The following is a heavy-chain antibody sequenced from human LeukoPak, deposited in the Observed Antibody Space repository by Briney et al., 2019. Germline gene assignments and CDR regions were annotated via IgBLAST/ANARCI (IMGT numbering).Heavy chain of an antibody. D-gene: IGHD2-2*01. J-gene: IGHJ4*02. CDR2: INPNSGGT. CDR1: GYTFTSYG. Sequence: ASVKVSCKASGYTFTSYGISWVRQAPGQGLEWMGWINPNSGGTNYAQKFQGRVTMTRDTSISTAYMELSRLRSDDTAVYYCARGPVQPAASDYWGQGTLVTVSS. CDR3: ARGPVQPAASDY. V-gene: IGHV1-2*02.